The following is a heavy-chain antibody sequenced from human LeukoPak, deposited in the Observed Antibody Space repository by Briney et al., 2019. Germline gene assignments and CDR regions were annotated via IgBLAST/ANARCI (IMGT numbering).Heavy chain of an antibody. CDR2: ISYEGTNN. J-gene: IGHJ4*02. D-gene: IGHD6-13*01. CDR3: ARDRVAAADLDY. Sequence: GRSLRLSCAASGFTFSSFAMTWDRQAPGKGLEWVAVISYEGTNNHYVDSVKGRFTVSRDNSRNTLYLQMDSLSTEDTAVYYCARDRVAAADLDYWGQGTLVTVSS. V-gene: IGHV3-30*04. CDR1: GFTFSSFA.